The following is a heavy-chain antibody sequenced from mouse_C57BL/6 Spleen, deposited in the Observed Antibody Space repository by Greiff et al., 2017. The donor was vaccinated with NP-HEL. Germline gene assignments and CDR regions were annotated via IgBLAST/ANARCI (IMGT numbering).Heavy chain of an antibody. CDR1: GFTFSSYT. D-gene: IGHD1-1*01. CDR3: ARPSVVDYYAMDY. J-gene: IGHJ4*01. Sequence: EVKLMESGGGLVKPGGSLKLSCAASGFTFSSYTMSWVRQTPEKRLEWVATISGGGGNTYYPDSVKGRFTISRDNAKNTLYLQMSSLRSEDTALYYCARPSVVDYYAMDYWGQGTSVTVSS. V-gene: IGHV5-9*01. CDR2: ISGGGGNT.